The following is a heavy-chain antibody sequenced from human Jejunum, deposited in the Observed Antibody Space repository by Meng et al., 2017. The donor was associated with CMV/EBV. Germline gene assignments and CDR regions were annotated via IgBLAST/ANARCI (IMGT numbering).Heavy chain of an antibody. V-gene: IGHV3-30*02. CDR3: AKQGDPSAYFFDF. D-gene: IGHD3-10*01. J-gene: IGHJ4*02. CDR2: IRYDLATK. Sequence: ACGFSFSSFGMHWVRQAPGKGLEWVAYIRYDLATKYYVDSVKGRFTISRDNSRNSVSLQMNSLRDDDTAIYYCAKQGDPSAYFFDFWGEGMMVTVSS. CDR1: GFSFSSFG.